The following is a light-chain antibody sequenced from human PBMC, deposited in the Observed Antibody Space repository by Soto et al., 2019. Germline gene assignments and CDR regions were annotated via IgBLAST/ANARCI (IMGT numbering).Light chain of an antibody. CDR2: DAS. Sequence: EIVLTQSPATLSLSPGERATLSCSASQSVSSYLACYQQKPGQAPRLLIYDASNRATGIPARFSGSGSGTDFTLTISSLEPEDFAVYYCQQRSNWHLPHFGQGKRLESK. CDR1: QSVSSY. CDR3: QQRSNWHLPH. J-gene: IGKJ5*01. V-gene: IGKV3-11*01.